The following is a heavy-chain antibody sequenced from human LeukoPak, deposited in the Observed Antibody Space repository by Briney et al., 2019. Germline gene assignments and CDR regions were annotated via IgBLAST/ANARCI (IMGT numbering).Heavy chain of an antibody. J-gene: IGHJ4*02. CDR2: ISYDGSNK. V-gene: IGHV3-30-3*01. Sequence: QPGRSLRLSCAASGFTFSSYAMHWVRQAPGKGLEWVAVISYDGSNKYYADSVKGRFTISRNNSKNTLYLQMNSLRAEDTAVYYCARDQAEDSSGYDYWGQGTLVTVSS. CDR3: ARDQAEDSSGYDY. D-gene: IGHD3-22*01. CDR1: GFTFSSYA.